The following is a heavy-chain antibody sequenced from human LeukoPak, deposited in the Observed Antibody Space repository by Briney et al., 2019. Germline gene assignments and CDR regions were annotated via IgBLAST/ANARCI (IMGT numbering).Heavy chain of an antibody. V-gene: IGHV3-23*01. Sequence: GGSLRLSCAASGFTFSSYAMSRVRQAPGKGLEWVSAISGSGGSTYYADSVKGRFTISRDNSKNTLYLQMNSLRAEDTAVYYCAKTQGGVVAASDFWGQGTLVTVSS. CDR2: ISGSGGST. CDR1: GFTFSSYA. D-gene: IGHD2-15*01. J-gene: IGHJ4*02. CDR3: AKTQGGVVAASDF.